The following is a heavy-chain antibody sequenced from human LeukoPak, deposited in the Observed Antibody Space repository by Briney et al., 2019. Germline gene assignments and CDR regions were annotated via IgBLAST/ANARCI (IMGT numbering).Heavy chain of an antibody. Sequence: GGSLRLSCAASGFTFSSYWMCWVRQAPGKGLEWVANIKQDGSEKHYVDSVKGRFTISRDNAKNSLYLQMNSLRAEDTAVYYCASNRDSNKKYYDFWSGYYPGDYYYYYGMDVWGQGTTVTVSS. J-gene: IGHJ6*02. CDR3: ASNRDSNKKYYDFWSGYYPGDYYYYYGMDV. D-gene: IGHD3-3*01. V-gene: IGHV3-7*01. CDR2: IKQDGSEK. CDR1: GFTFSSYW.